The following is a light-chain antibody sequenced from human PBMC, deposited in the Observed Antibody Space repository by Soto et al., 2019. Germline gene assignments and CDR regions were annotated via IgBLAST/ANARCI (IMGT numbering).Light chain of an antibody. J-gene: IGLJ2*01. CDR1: SSDVGGYNF. CDR2: DVT. V-gene: IGLV2-8*01. CDR3: ASYAGSNIPVL. Sequence: QSALTQPPSASGSPGQSVTISCTGTSSDVGGYNFVSWYQQHPGKAPKLMIYDVTERPLGVPDRFSGSKSGNTASLTVSGLQGEDEADYYCASYAGSNIPVLFGGGTQLTVL.